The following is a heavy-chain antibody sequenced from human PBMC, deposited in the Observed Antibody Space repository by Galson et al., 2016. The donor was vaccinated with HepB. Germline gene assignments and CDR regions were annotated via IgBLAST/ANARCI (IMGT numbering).Heavy chain of an antibody. CDR1: GSTFSRSG. CDR2: IWSDGRDR. Sequence: SLRLSCAVSGSTFSRSGMHWVRQAPGKGLEWVAVIWSDGRDRYYADPVQGRFTISRDNSKNTLFLQMNSLRAEDTAVYFCARDPHASGWAAYYFDAWGQGTLVTVSS. D-gene: IGHD6-19*01. CDR3: ARDPHASGWAAYYFDA. V-gene: IGHV3-33*01. J-gene: IGHJ5*02.